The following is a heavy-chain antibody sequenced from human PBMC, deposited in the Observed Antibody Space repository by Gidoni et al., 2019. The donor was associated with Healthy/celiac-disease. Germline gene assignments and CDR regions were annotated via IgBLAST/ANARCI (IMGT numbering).Heavy chain of an antibody. D-gene: IGHD2-2*01. Sequence: EVQLVESGVGVVQPGGSLRLSCAASGFTVSISWMSWVRQAHGKGLECVANIKQDGSEKSYVDSVKGRFTISRDNAKNSLYLQMNSLRAEDTAVYYCARDHCSSTSCYDYYYYGMDVWGQGTTVTVSS. CDR2: IKQDGSEK. CDR1: GFTVSISW. CDR3: ARDHCSSTSCYDYYYYGMDV. J-gene: IGHJ6*02. V-gene: IGHV3-7*01.